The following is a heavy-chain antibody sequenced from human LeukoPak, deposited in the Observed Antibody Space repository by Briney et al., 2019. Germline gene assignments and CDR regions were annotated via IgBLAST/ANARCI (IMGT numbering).Heavy chain of an antibody. D-gene: IGHD2-2*02. V-gene: IGHV3-23*01. Sequence: PGGSLRLSCAASGFTFSSYAMSWVRQAPGKGLEWISAISGSGGSTYYADSVKGRFTISRDNSKNTLYLQMNSLRAEDTAVYYCARDRFVRAAIGSSFDYWGQGTLVTVSS. J-gene: IGHJ4*02. CDR3: ARDRFVRAAIGSSFDY. CDR2: ISGSGGST. CDR1: GFTFSSYA.